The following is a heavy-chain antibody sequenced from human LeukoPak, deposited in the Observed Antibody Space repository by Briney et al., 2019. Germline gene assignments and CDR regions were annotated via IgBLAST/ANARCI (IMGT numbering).Heavy chain of an antibody. CDR2: IWYDGSKK. CDR3: ARSNLHHLLSGYFDY. D-gene: IGHD2-2*01. J-gene: IGHJ4*02. Sequence: GRSLRLSCAASGFTFSSYGMHWVRQAPGKGLEWVAVIWYDGSKKYYADSVKGRFTISRDNSKNTLYLQMNSLRAEDTAVYYCARSNLHHLLSGYFDYWGQGTLVTVSS. V-gene: IGHV3-33*01. CDR1: GFTFSSYG.